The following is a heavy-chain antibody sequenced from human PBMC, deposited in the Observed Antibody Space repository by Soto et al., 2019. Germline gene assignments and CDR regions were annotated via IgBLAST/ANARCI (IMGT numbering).Heavy chain of an antibody. CDR2: INSDGSST. J-gene: IGHJ4*02. D-gene: IGHD1-20*01. CDR1: GFTFSSYW. CDR3: ARYNKKGIHLDY. Sequence: GGSLRLSCAASGFTFSSYWMHWVRQAPGKGLVWVSRINSDGSSTSYADSVKGRFTISRDNAKNTLYPQMNSLRAEDTAVYYCARYNKKGIHLDYWGQGTLVTVSS. V-gene: IGHV3-74*01.